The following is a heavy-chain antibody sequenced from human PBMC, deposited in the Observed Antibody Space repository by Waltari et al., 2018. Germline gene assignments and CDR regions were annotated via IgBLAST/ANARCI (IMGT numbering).Heavy chain of an antibody. CDR3: ARHAGLQVVVAFDI. Sequence: QVQLQQWGAGLLKPSETLSLTCAVYGGSFSGYYWSWIRQPPGKGLEWTGEINHSGSTNYIPSLKSRVTISVDTSKNQFSLKLSSVTAADTAVYYCARHAGLQVVVAFDIWGQGTMVTVSS. CDR1: GGSFSGYY. CDR2: INHSGST. J-gene: IGHJ3*02. D-gene: IGHD2-21*01. V-gene: IGHV4-34*01.